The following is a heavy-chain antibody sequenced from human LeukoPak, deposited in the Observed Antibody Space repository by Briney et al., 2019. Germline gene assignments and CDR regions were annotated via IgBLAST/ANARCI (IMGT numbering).Heavy chain of an antibody. Sequence: GGSPRLSCAASGFTFDDYGMSWVRQAPGKGLEWVSGINWNGGSTGYADSVKGRFTISRDNAKNSLYLQMNSLRAEDTALYYCARDQRLVQAYYFDYWGQGTLVTVSS. CDR1: GFTFDDYG. V-gene: IGHV3-20*04. J-gene: IGHJ4*02. CDR3: ARDQRLVQAYYFDY. D-gene: IGHD6-19*01. CDR2: INWNGGST.